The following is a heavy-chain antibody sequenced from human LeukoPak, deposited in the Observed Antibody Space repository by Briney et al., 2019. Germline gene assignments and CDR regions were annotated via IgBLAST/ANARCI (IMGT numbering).Heavy chain of an antibody. CDR2: IYDSGST. CDR3: ARVRIVVVPAAILGHYYYGMDV. J-gene: IGHJ6*02. V-gene: IGHV4-59*01. Sequence: SETLSLTCTVSGGSISSYYWSWIRQPPGKGLEWIGYIYDSGSTNYNPSLKSRVTISVDTSKNQFSLKLSSVTAADTAVYYCARVRIVVVPAAILGHYYYGMDVWGQGTTVTVSS. D-gene: IGHD2-2*02. CDR1: GGSISSYY.